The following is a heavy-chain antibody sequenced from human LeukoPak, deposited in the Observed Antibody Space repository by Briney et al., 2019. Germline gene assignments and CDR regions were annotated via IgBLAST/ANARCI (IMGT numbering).Heavy chain of an antibody. CDR1: GYTFTSYG. V-gene: IGHV1-18*01. CDR2: ISAYNGNT. J-gene: IGHJ6*02. CDR3: ARVRAPWGYYYYYGMDV. Sequence: GASVKVSCNASGYTFTSYGISWVRQAPGQGLEWMGWISAYNGNTNYAQKLQGRVTMTTDTSTSTAYMELRSLRSDDTAVYYCARVRAPWGYYYYYGMDVWGQGTTVTVSS. D-gene: IGHD7-27*01.